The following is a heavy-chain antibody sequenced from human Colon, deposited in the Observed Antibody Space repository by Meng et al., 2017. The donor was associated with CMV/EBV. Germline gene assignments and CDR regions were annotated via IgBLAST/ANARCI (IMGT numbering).Heavy chain of an antibody. D-gene: IGHD6-19*01. CDR3: ARGVIAVGQRHYFDH. J-gene: IGHJ4*02. CDR1: GFNVATNY. CDR2: ITGSGKT. Sequence: GESLKISCAASGFNVATNYINWVRQAPGKGLEWVSVITGSGKTHYADSVKGRFTISRDTPKNTLFLQLNSLRAEDTAVYYCARGVIAVGQRHYFDHWGQGTLVTVSS. V-gene: IGHV3-53*01.